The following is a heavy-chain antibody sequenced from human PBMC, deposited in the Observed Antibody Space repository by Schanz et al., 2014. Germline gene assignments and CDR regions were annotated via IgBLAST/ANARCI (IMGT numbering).Heavy chain of an antibody. Sequence: EVQLLESGGGLVQPGGSLRLSCAGSGFTFSSYAMSWVRQTPGKGLEWVSVISGSGVTIYYADSVKGRFTISRDNANNTRFLRVNSLRAEDTAVYYCASDYNYFETEAPWGQGTLVTVSS. V-gene: IGHV3-23*01. J-gene: IGHJ5*02. CDR3: ASDYNYFETEAP. CDR1: GFTFSSYA. CDR2: ISGSGVTI. D-gene: IGHD3-16*01.